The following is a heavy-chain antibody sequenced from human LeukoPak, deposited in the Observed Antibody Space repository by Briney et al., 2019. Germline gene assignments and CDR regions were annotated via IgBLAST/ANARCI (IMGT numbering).Heavy chain of an antibody. CDR2: IYPSSGDT. D-gene: IGHD3-16*01. J-gene: IGHJ4*02. CDR1: GYIFSHYY. Sequence: GASVKVSCKASGYIFSHYYIHWVRQAPGQGLEWVGIIYPSSGDTSYAQMFQGRVSMTRDTSTNTVYMELSSQRSEDTAVYYCARGRAVWGNYYFDLWGQGTLVTVSS. V-gene: IGHV1-46*01. CDR3: ARGRAVWGNYYFDL.